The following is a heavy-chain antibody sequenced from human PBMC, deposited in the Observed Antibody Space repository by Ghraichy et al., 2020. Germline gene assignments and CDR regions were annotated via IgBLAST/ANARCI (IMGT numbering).Heavy chain of an antibody. Sequence: SQTLSLTCTVSGGSISDYYWSWMRQPPGKGLEWVGSIHYSGYSDYNPSLGSRVIISVDTSKNQFSLKLNSVTAADTAVYYCARQGRWLQLGYYYYAMDVWGHGTTVTVSS. J-gene: IGHJ6*02. CDR1: GGSISDYY. CDR3: ARQGRWLQLGYYYYAMDV. V-gene: IGHV4-59*08. D-gene: IGHD5-24*01. CDR2: IHYSGYS.